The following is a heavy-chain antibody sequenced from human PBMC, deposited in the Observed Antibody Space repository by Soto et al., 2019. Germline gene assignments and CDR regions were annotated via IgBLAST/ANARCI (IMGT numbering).Heavy chain of an antibody. CDR3: ARGRVVVPAAVMFNCLDP. CDR2: IFHGGST. Sequence: SETLSLTCAIPGAPITWGDYSWNWIRQPPGKGLEWIGYIFHGGSTYYNPSLRSRVTISVDRSRTQFSLKMSSVTAADTAVYYCARGRVVVPAAVMFNCLDPSGQGALVTVSS. D-gene: IGHD2-2*01. CDR1: GAPITWGDYS. V-gene: IGHV4-30-2*01. J-gene: IGHJ5*02.